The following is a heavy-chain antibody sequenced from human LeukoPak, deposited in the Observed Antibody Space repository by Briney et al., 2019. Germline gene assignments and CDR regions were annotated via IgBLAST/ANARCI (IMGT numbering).Heavy chain of an antibody. CDR2: MNPNSGNT. D-gene: IGHD4-17*01. V-gene: IGHV1-8*01. Sequence: ASVKVSCKASGYTFTCYDINWVRQATGQGREWMGWMNPNSGNTGYAQKFQGRVTMTRNTSISTAYMELSSLRSEDTAVYYCARGFLYGDYTSNYYYYGMDVWGQGTTVTVSS. J-gene: IGHJ6*02. CDR3: ARGFLYGDYTSNYYYYGMDV. CDR1: GYTFTCYD.